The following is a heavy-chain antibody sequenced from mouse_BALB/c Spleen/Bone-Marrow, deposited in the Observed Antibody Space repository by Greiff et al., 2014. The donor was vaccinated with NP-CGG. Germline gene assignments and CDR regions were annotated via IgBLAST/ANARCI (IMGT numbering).Heavy chain of an antibody. V-gene: IGHV2-4*02. CDR2: IWSGGNT. CDR1: GFSLTSYG. CDR3: AGAYYRYAMDY. D-gene: IGHD2-14*01. Sequence: VQLQQSGPGLVQPSQSLSITCTVSGFSLTSYGVHWVRQPPGKGLEWLGVIWSGGNTDYNATFISRLSISKDNFKSRVFFKMNSQQADDTAIYYCAGAYYRYAMDYWGQGTSVTVSS. J-gene: IGHJ4*01.